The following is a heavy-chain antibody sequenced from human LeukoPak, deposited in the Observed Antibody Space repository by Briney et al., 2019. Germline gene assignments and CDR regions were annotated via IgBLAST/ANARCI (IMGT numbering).Heavy chain of an antibody. CDR3: ARGDYYAMDV. J-gene: IGHJ6*02. CDR1: GFTFSSYW. Sequence: GGSLRLSCAASGFTFSSYWMHWARQAPGKGLVWVSRINYDGTSTGYADSVKGRFTISRDNAKSTLYMQMSSLRAEDTAVYYCARGDYYAMDVWGQGTTVTVSS. V-gene: IGHV3-74*01. CDR2: INYDGTST.